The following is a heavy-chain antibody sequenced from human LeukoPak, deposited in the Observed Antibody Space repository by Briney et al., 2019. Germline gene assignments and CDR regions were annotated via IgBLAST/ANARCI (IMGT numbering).Heavy chain of an antibody. V-gene: IGHV3-30*02. CDR3: ARVFYYEGSSGYPGAFDI. CDR1: GFIFSNYA. D-gene: IGHD3-22*01. CDR2: IRYDGGNT. Sequence: TGGSLRLSCAASGFIFSNYAMQWVRQAPGMGLEWVAFIRYDGGNTYYADSVKGRFTISRDNTKTTVHLQMSSLRAEAAPSYYCARVFYYEGSSGYPGAFDIWGQGTMVTVSS. J-gene: IGHJ3*02.